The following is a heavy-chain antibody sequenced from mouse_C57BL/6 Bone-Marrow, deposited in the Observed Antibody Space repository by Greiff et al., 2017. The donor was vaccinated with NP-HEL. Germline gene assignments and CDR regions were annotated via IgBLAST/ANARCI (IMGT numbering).Heavy chain of an antibody. CDR1: GYTFTDYY. D-gene: IGHD2-4*01. V-gene: IGHV1-19*01. Sequence: EVQLQESGPVLVKPGASVKMSCKASGYTFTDYYMNWVKQSHGKSLEWIGVINPYNGGTSYNQKFKGKATLTVDTSSSTAYMELNSLTSEDSAVYYCARVDDYDPQYYAMDYWGQGTSVTVSS. CDR3: ARVDDYDPQYYAMDY. J-gene: IGHJ4*01. CDR2: INPYNGGT.